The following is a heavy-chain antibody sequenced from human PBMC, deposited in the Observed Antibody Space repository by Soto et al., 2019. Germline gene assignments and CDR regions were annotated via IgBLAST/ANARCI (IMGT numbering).Heavy chain of an antibody. D-gene: IGHD1-1*01. CDR1: GYAFTTYG. J-gene: IGHJ4*02. CDR3: ARGRYGDS. V-gene: IGHV1-18*01. CDR2: ISAHNGNT. Sequence: QVHLVQSGAEVKKPGASVKVSCKGSGYAFTTYGITWVRQAPGQGLEWMGWISAHNGNTNYAQKLQGRVTVTRDTSPSTAYMELRRLRSDDTAVYYCARGRYGDSWGQGALVTVSS.